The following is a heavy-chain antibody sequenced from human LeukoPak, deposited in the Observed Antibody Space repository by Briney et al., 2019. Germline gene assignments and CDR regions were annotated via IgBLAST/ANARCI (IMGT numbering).Heavy chain of an antibody. CDR1: GGSFSGYY. J-gene: IGHJ5*02. Sequence: SETLSLTCAVYGGSFSGYYWSWIRQLPGKGLEWIGEINHSGSTNYNPSLKSRVTISVDTSKNQFSLKLSSVTAADTAVYYCARVARRDTAMEGWFDPWGQGTLVTVSS. CDR2: INHSGST. V-gene: IGHV4-34*01. CDR3: ARVARRDTAMEGWFDP. D-gene: IGHD5-18*01.